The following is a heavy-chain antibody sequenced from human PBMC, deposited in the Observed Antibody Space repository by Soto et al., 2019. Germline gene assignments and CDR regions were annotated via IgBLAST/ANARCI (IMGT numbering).Heavy chain of an antibody. CDR1: GLTFSSYE. J-gene: IGHJ2*01. CDR2: ISRSGSTI. D-gene: IGHD2-15*01. Sequence: PXGSLRLSCAASGLTFSSYEMNWVRQAPGKGLEWVSYISRSGSTIYYADSVKGRVTISRDNAKNSLYLQMNSLRAEDTAVYYCARDGRIRRPDWYFDLWGRGPLVTVSS. CDR3: ARDGRIRRPDWYFDL. V-gene: IGHV3-48*03.